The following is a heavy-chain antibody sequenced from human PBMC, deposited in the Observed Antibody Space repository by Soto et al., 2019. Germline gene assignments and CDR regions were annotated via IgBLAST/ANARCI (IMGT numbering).Heavy chain of an antibody. CDR1: GYTFSIYT. Sequence: ASVKVSCKASGYTFSIYTIHWVRQAPGQRLEWMGWISAYNGNTNYAQKLQGRVTMTTDTSTSTAYMELRSLRSDDTAVYYCARDFNQWLVRFAYWGQGTLVTVSS. CDR3: ARDFNQWLVRFAY. V-gene: IGHV1-18*01. CDR2: ISAYNGNT. J-gene: IGHJ4*02. D-gene: IGHD6-19*01.